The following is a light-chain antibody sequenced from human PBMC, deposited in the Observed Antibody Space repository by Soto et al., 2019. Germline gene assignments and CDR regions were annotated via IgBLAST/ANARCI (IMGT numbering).Light chain of an antibody. CDR2: GNK. CDR3: QSYDSSLGGSGV. J-gene: IGLJ3*02. V-gene: IGLV1-40*01. CDR1: GSNIGAGYD. Sequence: QSVLTQPPSVSGAPGQRVTISCTGSGSNIGAGYDVHWYQHLPGTAPKLLIYGNKNRPSGVPDRFSGSKSDTSASLVITGLQAEDEADYYCQSYDSSLGGSGVFGGGTKLTVL.